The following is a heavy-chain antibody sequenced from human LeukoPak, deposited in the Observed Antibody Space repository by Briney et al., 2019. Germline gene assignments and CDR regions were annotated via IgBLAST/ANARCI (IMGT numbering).Heavy chain of an antibody. D-gene: IGHD3-16*01. CDR1: GGSISSGDYY. Sequence: PSETLSLTCTVSGGSISSGDYYSSWIRQPPGKGLEWIGYIYYSGSTYYNPSLKSRVTISVDTSKNQFSLKLSSVTAADTAVYYCARIYERPDNWFDPWGQGTLVTVSS. CDR3: ARIYERPDNWFDP. CDR2: IYYSGST. J-gene: IGHJ5*02. V-gene: IGHV4-30-4*08.